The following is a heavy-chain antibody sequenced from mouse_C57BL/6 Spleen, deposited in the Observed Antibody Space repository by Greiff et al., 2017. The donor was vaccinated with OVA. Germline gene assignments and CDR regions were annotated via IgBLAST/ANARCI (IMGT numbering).Heavy chain of an antibody. D-gene: IGHD1-1*01. CDR2: ISYSGST. Sequence: EVKLQESGPGMVKPSQSLSLTCTVTGYSITSGYDWHWIRHFPGNKLEWMGYISYSGSTNYNPSLKSRISITHDTSKNHFFLKLNSVTTEDTATYYCARDPDYYGSSPYWYFDVWGTGTTVTVSS. CDR1: GYSITSGYD. V-gene: IGHV3-1*01. CDR3: ARDPDYYGSSPYWYFDV. J-gene: IGHJ1*03.